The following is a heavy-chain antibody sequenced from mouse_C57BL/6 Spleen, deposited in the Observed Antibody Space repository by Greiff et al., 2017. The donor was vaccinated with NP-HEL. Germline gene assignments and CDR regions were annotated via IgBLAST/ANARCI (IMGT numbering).Heavy chain of an antibody. Sequence: QVHVKQPGAELVKPGASVKMSCKASGYTFTSYWITWVKQRPGQGLEWIGDIYPGSGSTNYNEKFKSKATLTVDTSSSTAYMQLSSLTSEDSAVYYCARSRGNYGYFDVWGTGTTVTVSS. V-gene: IGHV1-55*01. D-gene: IGHD2-1*01. CDR2: IYPGSGST. J-gene: IGHJ1*03. CDR1: GYTFTSYW. CDR3: ARSRGNYGYFDV.